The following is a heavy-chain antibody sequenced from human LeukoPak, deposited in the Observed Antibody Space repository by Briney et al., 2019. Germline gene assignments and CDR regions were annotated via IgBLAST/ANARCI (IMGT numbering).Heavy chain of an antibody. D-gene: IGHD6-19*01. CDR3: ATAAVAGYFDY. Sequence: ASVKVSCKASGYTFTSYGISWVRQAPGQGLEWMGWISAYNGNTNYAQKFQGRVTMTEDTSTDTAYMELSSLRSEDTAVYYCATAAVAGYFDYWGQGTLVTVSS. CDR1: GYTFTSYG. J-gene: IGHJ4*02. V-gene: IGHV1-18*01. CDR2: ISAYNGNT.